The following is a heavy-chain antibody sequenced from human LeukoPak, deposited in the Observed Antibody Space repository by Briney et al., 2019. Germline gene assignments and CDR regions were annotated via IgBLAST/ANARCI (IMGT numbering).Heavy chain of an antibody. V-gene: IGHV4-39*01. CDR1: GGSISSSSYH. J-gene: IGHJ4*02. CDR3: ARLPIYSGYDQDTSDY. D-gene: IGHD5-12*01. CDR2: IYYSGST. Sequence: PSETLSLTCTVSGGSISSSSYHWGWIRQPPGKGLEWIGSIYYSGSTYYNPSLKSRVTISVDTSKNQFSLKLSSVTAADTAVYYCARLPIYSGYDQDTSDYWGQGTLVTVSS.